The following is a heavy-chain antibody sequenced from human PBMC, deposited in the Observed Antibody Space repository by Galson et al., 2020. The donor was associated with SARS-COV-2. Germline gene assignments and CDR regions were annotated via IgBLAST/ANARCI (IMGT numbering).Heavy chain of an antibody. CDR2: ISSSSSYI. J-gene: IGHJ4*02. CDR1: GFTFSSYS. Sequence: GGSLRLSCAASGFTFSSYSMNWVRQAPGKGLEWVSSISSSSSYIYYADSVKGRFTISRDNAKNSLYLQMNSLRAEDTAVYYCARDTLAGYSSSWYIPFDYWGQGTLVTVSS. D-gene: IGHD6-13*01. V-gene: IGHV3-21*01. CDR3: ARDTLAGYSSSWYIPFDY.